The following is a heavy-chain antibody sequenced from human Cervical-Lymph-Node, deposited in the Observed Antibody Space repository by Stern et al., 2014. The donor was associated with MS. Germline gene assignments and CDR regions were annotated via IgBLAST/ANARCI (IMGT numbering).Heavy chain of an antibody. CDR1: VFMFSTYS. V-gene: IGHV3-21*01. CDR3: ARVIPTYYYDSSGYPDAFDI. Sequence: VQLVQSGGGLVKPGGSLRLSCAASVFMFSTYSMNWVRQAPGKGLEWVSSISSSSSYIYYADSVKGRFPISRDNAKNSLYLQMNSLRAEDTAVYYCARVIPTYYYDSSGYPDAFDIWGQGTMVTVSS. D-gene: IGHD3-22*01. CDR2: ISSSSSYI. J-gene: IGHJ3*02.